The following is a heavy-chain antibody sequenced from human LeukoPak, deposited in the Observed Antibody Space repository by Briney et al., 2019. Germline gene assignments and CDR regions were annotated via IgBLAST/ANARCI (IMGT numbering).Heavy chain of an antibody. V-gene: IGHV4-59*01. Sequence: SEILSLTCTVSGGSISSYYWSWIRQPPGKGLEWIGYIYYSGSTNYNPSLKSRVTISVDTSKNQFSLKLSSVTAADTAVYYCARGPQGYSYGYLGYWGQGTLVTVSS. CDR3: ARGPQGYSYGYLGY. D-gene: IGHD5-18*01. CDR1: GGSISSYY. CDR2: IYYSGST. J-gene: IGHJ4*02.